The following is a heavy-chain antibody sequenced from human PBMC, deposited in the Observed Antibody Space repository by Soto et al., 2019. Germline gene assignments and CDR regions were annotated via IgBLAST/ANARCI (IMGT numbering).Heavy chain of an antibody. CDR3: ARGADFVQTFDI. D-gene: IGHD3-3*01. CDR2: IIPIFGTA. V-gene: IGHV1-69*13. J-gene: IGHJ3*02. Sequence: ASVKVSCKASGGTFSSYAISWVRQAPGQGLEWMGGIIPIFGTANYAQKFQGRVTITADESTSTAYMELSSLRSEDTAVYYCARGADFVQTFDIWGQGTMVTVSS. CDR1: GGTFSSYA.